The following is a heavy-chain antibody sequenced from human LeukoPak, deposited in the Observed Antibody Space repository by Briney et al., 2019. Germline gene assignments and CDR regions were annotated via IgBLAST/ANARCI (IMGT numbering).Heavy chain of an antibody. CDR2: MNPNSGNT. J-gene: IGHJ3*02. CDR1: GYTFTRYD. Sequence: GASVKVSCKASGYTFTRYDINWVRQATGQGLEWMGWMNPNSGNTGYAQKFQGRVTMTRNTSISTAYMELSSLRSEDTAVYYCARRRGQHPGDDAFDIWGQGTMVTVSS. CDR3: ARRRGQHPGDDAFDI. V-gene: IGHV1-8*01. D-gene: IGHD3-10*01.